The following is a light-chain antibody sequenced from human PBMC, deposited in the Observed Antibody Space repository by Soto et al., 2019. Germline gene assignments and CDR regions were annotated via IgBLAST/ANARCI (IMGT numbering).Light chain of an antibody. V-gene: IGKV1-39*01. Sequence: DIQVTQSPSSLSASVGDRVTITCRASQEISTYLNWYQHRGGKAPKLLIYAASRLQSGVPSRFSGGGAGTDFTLTISRLQPEDFATYYCQQSYSAVRTFGGGTRVEI. CDR1: QEISTY. CDR3: QQSYSAVRT. CDR2: AAS. J-gene: IGKJ4*01.